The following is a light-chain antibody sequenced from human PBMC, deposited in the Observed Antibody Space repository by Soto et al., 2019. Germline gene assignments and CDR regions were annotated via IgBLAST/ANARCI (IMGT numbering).Light chain of an antibody. J-gene: IGKJ1*01. CDR1: QSISGN. CDR2: GAS. V-gene: IGKV3-15*01. Sequence: EIVMTQSPATLSVSPGERATLSCRASQSISGNLAWYQQRPGQAPRLLIYGASTRATGIPARFSGSGSGTEFTLTISSLQSEDLAIYHCQQYNNWPWTFGQGTKVEIK. CDR3: QQYNNWPWT.